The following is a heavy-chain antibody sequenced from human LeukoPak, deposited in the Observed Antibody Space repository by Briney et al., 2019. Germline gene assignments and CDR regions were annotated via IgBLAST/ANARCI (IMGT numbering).Heavy chain of an antibody. CDR1: GFTFSDYW. Sequence: GGSLRLSCAASGFTFSDYWMSWVRQAPGKGLEWVANIKQDGSEKYYVDSVKGRFTISRDNAKNSLYLQMNSLRAEDTAVYYCARENHGSFDYWGQGSLVTVSS. V-gene: IGHV3-7*01. CDR3: ARENHGSFDY. CDR2: IKQDGSEK. J-gene: IGHJ4*02. D-gene: IGHD1-14*01.